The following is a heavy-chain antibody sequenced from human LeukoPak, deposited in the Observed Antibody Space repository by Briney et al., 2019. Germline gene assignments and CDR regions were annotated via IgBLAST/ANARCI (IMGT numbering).Heavy chain of an antibody. CDR2: ISGSGGST. CDR1: GFTVSSSY. Sequence: GGSLRLSCAASGFTVSSSYMNWVRQAPGKGLEWVSAISGSGGSTYYADSVKGRFTISRDNSKNTLYLQMNSLRAEDTAVYYCAKEIPTYYDFWSGYGPYFDYWGQGTLVTVSS. V-gene: IGHV3-23*01. D-gene: IGHD3-3*01. CDR3: AKEIPTYYDFWSGYGPYFDY. J-gene: IGHJ4*02.